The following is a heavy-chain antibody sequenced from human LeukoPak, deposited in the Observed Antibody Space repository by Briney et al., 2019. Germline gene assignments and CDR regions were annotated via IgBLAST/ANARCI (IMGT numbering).Heavy chain of an antibody. J-gene: IGHJ3*02. D-gene: IGHD3-22*01. V-gene: IGHV4-39*01. Sequence: SETLSLTCTVSGGSISSSSYYWGWIRQPPGKGLEWIGSIYYSGSTYYNPSLKSRVTISVDTSKTQFSLKLSSVTAADTAVYYCARHDSSGYTLDAFDIWGQGTMVTVSS. CDR1: GGSISSSSYY. CDR3: ARHDSSGYTLDAFDI. CDR2: IYYSGST.